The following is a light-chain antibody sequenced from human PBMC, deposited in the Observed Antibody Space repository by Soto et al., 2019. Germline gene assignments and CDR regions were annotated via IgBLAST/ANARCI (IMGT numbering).Light chain of an antibody. CDR1: QSVTHIY. V-gene: IGKV3-20*01. J-gene: IGKJ3*01. CDR2: GIS. CDR3: LQSGRLPFT. Sequence: EVVLTQSPGTLSLSPGEVATPSCRASQSVTHIYLALYQQKPGQATRLLIYGISPRPTGTPDRFSGSGSGTDFTLTISSVEPEDFAVYYCLQSGRLPFTFGPGTKVDL.